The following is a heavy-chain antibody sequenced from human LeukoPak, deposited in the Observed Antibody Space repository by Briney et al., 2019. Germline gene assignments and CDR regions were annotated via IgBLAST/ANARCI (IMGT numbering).Heavy chain of an antibody. CDR3: ARGVGPTGYSSSWYEGDY. J-gene: IGHJ4*02. CDR2: ISYDGSNE. CDR1: GFTFSSYA. Sequence: GRSLRLSCAASGFTFSSYAMHWVRQAPGKGLEWVALISYDGSNEYCADSVKGRFTISRDNSKNTLYPQMNSLRAEDTAVYYCARGVGPTGYSSSWYEGDYWGQGTLVTVSS. D-gene: IGHD6-13*01. V-gene: IGHV3-30*04.